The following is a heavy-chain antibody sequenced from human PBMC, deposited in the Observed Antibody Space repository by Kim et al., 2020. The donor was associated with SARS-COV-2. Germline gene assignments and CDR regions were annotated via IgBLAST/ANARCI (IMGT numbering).Heavy chain of an antibody. CDR2: ISYDGSNR. CDR3: ARGISGSGSYFIDY. J-gene: IGHJ4*02. CDR1: GFTFTNYA. Sequence: GGSLRLSCAASGFTFTNYAMHWVRQAPGKGLEWVAIISYDGSNRYYADSVKGRVTISRDNSKNTLYLQMNSLRAEDTAVYYCARGISGSGSYFIDYWGQG. V-gene: IGHV3-30*04. D-gene: IGHD3-10*01.